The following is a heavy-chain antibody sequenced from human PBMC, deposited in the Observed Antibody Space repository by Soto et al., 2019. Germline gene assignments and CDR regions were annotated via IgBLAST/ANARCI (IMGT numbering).Heavy chain of an antibody. V-gene: IGHV4-61*08. CDR1: GGSISSGGYY. CDR2: IYYSGST. D-gene: IGHD1-1*01. Sequence: PSETLSLTCTVSGGSISSGGYYWSWIRQPPGKGLEWIGYIYYSGSTNYNPSLKSRVTISVDTSKNQFSLKLSSVTAADTAVYYCASLEAPYGVATTGDYYYGMDVWGQGTTVTVSS. J-gene: IGHJ6*02. CDR3: ASLEAPYGVATTGDYYYGMDV.